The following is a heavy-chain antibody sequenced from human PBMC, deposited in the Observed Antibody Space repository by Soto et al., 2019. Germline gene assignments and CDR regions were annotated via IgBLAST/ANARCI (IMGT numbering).Heavy chain of an antibody. V-gene: IGHV3-23*01. CDR3: AKDVSGGDYLDYFDY. J-gene: IGHJ4*02. D-gene: IGHD4-17*01. CDR1: GFTFSSYA. Sequence: GGSLRLSCAASGFTFSSYAMSWVRQAPGKGLEWVSAISGSGGSTYYADSVKGRFTISRDNSKNTLYLQMNSLRAEDTAVYYCAKDVSGGDYLDYFDYWGQGTLVTVSS. CDR2: ISGSGGST.